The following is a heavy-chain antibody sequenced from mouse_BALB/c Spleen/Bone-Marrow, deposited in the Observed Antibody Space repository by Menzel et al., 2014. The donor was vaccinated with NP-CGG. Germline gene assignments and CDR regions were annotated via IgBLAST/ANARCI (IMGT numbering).Heavy chain of an antibody. CDR3: ARYGSSYYFDY. Sequence: VQRVESGPELVKPGASVRISCKASGYTFTSYYIHWVKQRPGQGLEWIGWIYPGNVNTKYNEKFEGKATLTADKSSSTAYMQLSSLTSEDSAVYFCARYGSSYYFDYWGQGTTLTVSS. CDR2: IYPGNVNT. CDR1: GYTFTSYY. D-gene: IGHD1-1*01. V-gene: IGHV1S56*01. J-gene: IGHJ2*01.